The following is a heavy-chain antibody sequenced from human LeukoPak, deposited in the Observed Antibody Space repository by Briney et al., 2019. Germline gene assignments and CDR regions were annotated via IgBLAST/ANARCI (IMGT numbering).Heavy chain of an antibody. J-gene: IGHJ6*02. V-gene: IGHV3-21*01. Sequence: GGSLRLSCAASGFTFSSYSMNWVRQAPGKGLEWVSSISSSSSYIYYADSVKGRFTISRDNAKNSLYLQMNSLRAEDTAVYYCARGQHSSGWYYREYYYHYGMDVWGQGTTVTVSS. D-gene: IGHD6-19*01. CDR1: GFTFSSYS. CDR2: ISSSSSYI. CDR3: ARGQHSSGWYYREYYYHYGMDV.